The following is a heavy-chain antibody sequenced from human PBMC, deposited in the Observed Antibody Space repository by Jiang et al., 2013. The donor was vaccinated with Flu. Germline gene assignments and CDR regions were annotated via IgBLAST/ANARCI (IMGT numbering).Heavy chain of an antibody. D-gene: IGHD6-13*01. CDR3: ARDQLISIAAAGDNNWFDP. CDR1: GYTFTSYG. Sequence: SGAEVKKPGASVKVSCKASGYTFTSYGISWVRQAPGQGLEWMGWISAYNGNTNYAQKLQGRVTMTTDTSTSTAYMELRSLRSDDTAVYYCARDQLISIAAAGDNNWFDPWGQGTLVTVSS. CDR2: ISAYNGNT. J-gene: IGHJ5*02. V-gene: IGHV1-18*04.